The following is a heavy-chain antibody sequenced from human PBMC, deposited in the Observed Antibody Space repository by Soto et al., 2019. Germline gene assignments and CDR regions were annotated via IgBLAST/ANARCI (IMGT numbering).Heavy chain of an antibody. D-gene: IGHD2-2*01. CDR3: ARRVGYCSSTSCYFLAEFDY. CDR1: GGSISSSSYY. CDR2: IYYSGST. V-gene: IGHV4-39*01. Sequence: SETLSLTCTVSGGSISSSSYYWGWIRQPLGKGLEWIGSIYYSGSTYYNPSLKSRVTISVDTSKNQFSLKLSSVTAADTAVYCCARRVGYCSSTSCYFLAEFDYWGQGTLVTVSS. J-gene: IGHJ4*02.